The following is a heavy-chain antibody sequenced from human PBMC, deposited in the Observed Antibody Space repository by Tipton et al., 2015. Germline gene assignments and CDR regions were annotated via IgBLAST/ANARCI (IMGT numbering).Heavy chain of an antibody. Sequence: QSGAEVKKPGESLKISCKGSGHTFSNNWIAWVRQMPGKGLEWMGMIYPDDSDTRYSPSFQGQVTISADKSISTAYLQWNSLKASDTAMYYCARQTTVTTDLDYWGQGTLVTVSS. D-gene: IGHD4-17*01. CDR1: GHTFSNNW. CDR3: ARQTTVTTDLDY. V-gene: IGHV5-51*01. J-gene: IGHJ4*02. CDR2: IYPDDSDT.